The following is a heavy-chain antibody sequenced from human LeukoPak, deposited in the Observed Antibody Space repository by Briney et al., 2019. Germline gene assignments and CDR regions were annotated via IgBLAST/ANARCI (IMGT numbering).Heavy chain of an antibody. CDR2: IRSKAYGGTP. CDR1: GFTFGDYA. V-gene: IGHV3-49*04. J-gene: IGHJ4*02. D-gene: IGHD2-2*01. CDR3: TRTPSAAAPFDY. Sequence: GGSLRLSCTGSGFTFGDYAMSWVRQAPGKGLEGVAFIRSKAYGGTPEYAASVKGRFTISTDDSKNIAYVQMNSLRTEDTAVYYCTRTPSAAAPFDYWGQGSLVTVSS.